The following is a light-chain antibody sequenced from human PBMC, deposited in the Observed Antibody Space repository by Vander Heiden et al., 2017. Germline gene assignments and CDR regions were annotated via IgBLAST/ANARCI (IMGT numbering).Light chain of an antibody. CDR3: QKYNSAPRT. J-gene: IGKJ4*01. CDR2: AAS. V-gene: IGKV1-27*01. Sequence: DIQMTQSPSSLSASVGDHVTITCRASQSISNYLAWYQQKPGKVPKLLIYAASTLQSGVPARFSGSGSGTDFTLTISSLQAEDVATYYCQKYNSAPRTFGGGTKVEIK. CDR1: QSISNY.